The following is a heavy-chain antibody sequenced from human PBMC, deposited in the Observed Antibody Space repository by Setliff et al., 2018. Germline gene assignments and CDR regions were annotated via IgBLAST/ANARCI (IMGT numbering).Heavy chain of an antibody. V-gene: IGHV1-18*01. CDR2: ISVYNGKT. Sequence: ASVKVSCKASGYTFTIYGISWVRQAPGQGLEWMGWISVYNGKTKYAQKFQGRVTMTTDTSTRTAYMEVTSLGSDDTAVYYCATEKFPGDWGDYWGQGTLVTVSS. CDR1: GYTFTIYG. J-gene: IGHJ4*02. CDR3: ATEKFPGDWGDY. D-gene: IGHD2-21*01.